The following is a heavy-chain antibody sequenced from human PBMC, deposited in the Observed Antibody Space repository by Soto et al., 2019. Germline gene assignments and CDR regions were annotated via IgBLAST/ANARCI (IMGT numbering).Heavy chain of an antibody. J-gene: IGHJ5*02. Sequence: ASVKVSCKASGYTFTSYGISWVRQAPGQGLEWMGWISAYNGNTNYAQKLQGRVTMTTDTSTSTAYMELRSLRSDDTAVYYCARDSSGSYSDRGHNWVDPWGQGTLVTVSS. D-gene: IGHD1-26*01. CDR3: ARDSSGSYSDRGHNWVDP. CDR1: GYTFTSYG. CDR2: ISAYNGNT. V-gene: IGHV1-18*01.